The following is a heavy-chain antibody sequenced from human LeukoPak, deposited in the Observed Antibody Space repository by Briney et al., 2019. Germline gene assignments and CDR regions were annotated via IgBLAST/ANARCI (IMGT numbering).Heavy chain of an antibody. V-gene: IGHV3-48*03. CDR3: ARDQGSFDY. CDR1: GFTLRSYE. D-gene: IGHD2-15*01. J-gene: IGHJ4*02. Sequence: PGGSLRLSCAASGFTLRSYEMNWARQAPGKGLEWVSYISSSGSTIYSADSVKGRFTISRDNAKNSLYLQMNSLRDEDTAVYYCARDQGSFDYWGQGTLVTVSS. CDR2: ISSSGSTI.